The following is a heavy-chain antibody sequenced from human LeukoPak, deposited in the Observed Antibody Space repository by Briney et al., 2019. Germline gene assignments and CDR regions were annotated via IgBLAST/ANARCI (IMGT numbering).Heavy chain of an antibody. V-gene: IGHV3-30*03. Sequence: GGSLTLSCAASGFTFSSYGMHWVRQAPGQGLEGVAVISYDGSNKYYADSVKGRFTISRDNSKNTLYLRMNSLRAEDTATYYCARVQSGSDAFDIWGQGTMVTVSS. J-gene: IGHJ3*02. D-gene: IGHD2-15*01. CDR3: ARVQSGSDAFDI. CDR2: ISYDGSNK. CDR1: GFTFSSYG.